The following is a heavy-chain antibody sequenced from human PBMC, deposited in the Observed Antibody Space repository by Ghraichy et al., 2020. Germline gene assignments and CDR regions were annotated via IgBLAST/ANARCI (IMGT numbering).Heavy chain of an antibody. CDR1: GFTFSSYS. D-gene: IGHD5-12*01. J-gene: IGHJ3*02. Sequence: GGSLRLSCAASGFTFSSYSMNWVRQAPGKGLEWVSSISSSSSYIYYADSVKGRFTISRDNAKNSLYLQMNSLRAEDTAVYYCARYRRMGGFNAFDIWGQGTMVTVSS. CDR2: ISSSSSYI. CDR3: ARYRRMGGFNAFDI. V-gene: IGHV3-21*01.